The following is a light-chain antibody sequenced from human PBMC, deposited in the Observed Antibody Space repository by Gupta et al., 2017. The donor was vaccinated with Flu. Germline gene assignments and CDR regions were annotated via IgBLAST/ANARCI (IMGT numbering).Light chain of an antibody. CDR1: RSDIATSNL. J-gene: IGLJ1*01. Sequence: QSALTQPASMSGSPGQSITISCTGTRSDIATSNLVSWYQQRPGKAPKLMSYEASKRPSGVSKRCAGSNSGNTALLTISGLQADDEAYYYCCSYEGRKTFIFGSGTQVTVL. CDR2: EAS. CDR3: CSYEGRKTFI. V-gene: IGLV2-23*01.